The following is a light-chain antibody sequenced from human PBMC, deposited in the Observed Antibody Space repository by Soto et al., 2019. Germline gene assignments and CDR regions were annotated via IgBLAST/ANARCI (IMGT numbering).Light chain of an antibody. Sequence: DIQMTQSPSSLSASVGDRVTITCQASQDISNYLNWYQQKPGKAPKLLIYDASNLETGVPSRFSGSGSGTDFTFTICSLQPEDIATSYCQQYDNLPYTFGQGTKLEIK. V-gene: IGKV1-33*01. CDR1: QDISNY. J-gene: IGKJ2*01. CDR3: QQYDNLPYT. CDR2: DAS.